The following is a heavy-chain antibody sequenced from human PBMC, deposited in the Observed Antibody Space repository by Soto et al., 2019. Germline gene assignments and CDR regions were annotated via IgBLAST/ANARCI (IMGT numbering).Heavy chain of an antibody. CDR2: IWYDASNK. D-gene: IGHD3-9*01. CDR3: ARDVGINGCYKLDC. J-gene: IGHJ4*02. V-gene: IGHV3-33*01. CDR1: GFTFGGHG. Sequence: QVQLVESGGGVVQPGRSQRLSCEASGFTFGGHGMHWVRQAPGKGLEWVAVIWYDASNKYYADSVKGRFTISRDNSKNTLFLQMNSLRAEDTAVYYCARDVGINGCYKLDCWGQGTLVTVSS.